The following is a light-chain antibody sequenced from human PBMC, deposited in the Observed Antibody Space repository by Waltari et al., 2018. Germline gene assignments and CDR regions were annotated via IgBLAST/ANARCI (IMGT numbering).Light chain of an antibody. J-gene: IGLJ3*02. V-gene: IGLV1-40*01. CDR2: GNT. CDR3: QSFDSSLSASV. CDR1: SSNFGAGYD. Sequence: QSVLTQPPSMSGAPGPTVTIPCTGGSSNFGAGYDVHWYQQFPGTSPKLLIFGNTNRPSGVPGRFSGSRSGTSASLAIAGLQSEDEAVYYCQSFDSSLSASVFGGGTKLTVL.